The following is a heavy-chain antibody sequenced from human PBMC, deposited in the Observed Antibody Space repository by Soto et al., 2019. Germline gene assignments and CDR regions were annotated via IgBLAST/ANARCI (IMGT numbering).Heavy chain of an antibody. Sequence: ASVKISCKASGYTFTSYDINWVRQATGQGLEWMGWMNPNSGNTGYAQKFQGRVTMTRNTSISTAYMELSSLRSEDTAVYYCARGYSGSYSDAFDIWGQGTMVTVSS. D-gene: IGHD1-26*01. V-gene: IGHV1-8*01. CDR3: ARGYSGSYSDAFDI. CDR1: GYTFTSYD. CDR2: MNPNSGNT. J-gene: IGHJ3*02.